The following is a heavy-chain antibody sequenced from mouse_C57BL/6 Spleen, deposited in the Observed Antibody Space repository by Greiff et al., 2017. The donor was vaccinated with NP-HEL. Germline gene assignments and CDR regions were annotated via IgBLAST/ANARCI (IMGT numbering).Heavy chain of an antibody. CDR1: GYTFTDYE. CDR3: TREDWGYGGRYFDV. Sequence: VQLQQSGAELVRPGASVTLSCKASGYTFTDYEMHWVKQTPVHGLEWIGAIDPETGGTAYNQKFKGKAILTADKSSSTAYMELRSLTSEDSAVYYCTREDWGYGGRYFDVWGTGTTVTVSS. D-gene: IGHD2-2*01. V-gene: IGHV1-15*01. J-gene: IGHJ1*03. CDR2: IDPETGGT.